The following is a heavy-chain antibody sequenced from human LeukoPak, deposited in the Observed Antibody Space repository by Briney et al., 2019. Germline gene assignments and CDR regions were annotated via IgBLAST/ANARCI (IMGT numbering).Heavy chain of an antibody. CDR2: ISGSGGST. Sequence: GGSLRLSCAASGFTFSSYAMSWVRQAPGKGLEWVSAISGSGGSTYYADSVKGRFTISRDNSKDTLYLQTNSLRAEDTAVYYCAKGRGYSYGYREYWGQGTLVTVSS. V-gene: IGHV3-23*01. J-gene: IGHJ4*02. CDR3: AKGRGYSYGYREY. CDR1: GFTFSSYA. D-gene: IGHD5-18*01.